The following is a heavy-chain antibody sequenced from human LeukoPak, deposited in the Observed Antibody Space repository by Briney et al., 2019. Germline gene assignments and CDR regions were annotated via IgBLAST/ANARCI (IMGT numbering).Heavy chain of an antibody. J-gene: IGHJ4*02. Sequence: PGGSLRLSCAASGFTFSDYYMSWIRQAPGKGLEWVSYISSSTYTNYVDSVKGRFTISRDNAKNSMYLQMNSLRAEDTAVYYCAKDRQSRGSLGFDYWGQGALVIVSS. V-gene: IGHV3-11*05. D-gene: IGHD3-22*01. CDR2: ISSSTYT. CDR1: GFTFSDYY. CDR3: AKDRQSRGSLGFDY.